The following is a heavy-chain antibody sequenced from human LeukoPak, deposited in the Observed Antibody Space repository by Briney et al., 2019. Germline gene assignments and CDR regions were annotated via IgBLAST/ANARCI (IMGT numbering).Heavy chain of an antibody. J-gene: IGHJ4*02. D-gene: IGHD3-10*01. CDR1: GFTFSSYN. CDR3: ATRITKNY. V-gene: IGHV3-21*01. CDR2: ISSSSSYI. Sequence: MPGGSLRLSCAASGFTFSSYNMNWVRQAPGKGLEWVSSISSSSSYIYYADSVKGRFTISRGNAKNSLYLQMNSLRAEDTAVYYCATRITKNYWGQGTLLTVSS.